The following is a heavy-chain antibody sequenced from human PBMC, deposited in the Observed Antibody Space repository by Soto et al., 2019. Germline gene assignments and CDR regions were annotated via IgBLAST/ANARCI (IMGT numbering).Heavy chain of an antibody. Sequence: GASVKVSCKASGYTFTSYYMHWVRQAPGQGLEWMGIINPSGGSTSYAQKFQGRVTMTRDTSTSTVYMELSSLRSEDTAVYYCAREQPDDSSSYYFDYWGQGTLVTVSS. CDR1: GYTFTSYY. V-gene: IGHV1-46*03. D-gene: IGHD6-6*01. J-gene: IGHJ4*02. CDR3: AREQPDDSSSYYFDY. CDR2: INPSGGST.